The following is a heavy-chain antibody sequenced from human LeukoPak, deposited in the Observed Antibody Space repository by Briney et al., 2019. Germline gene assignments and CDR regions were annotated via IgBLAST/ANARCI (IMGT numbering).Heavy chain of an antibody. CDR3: TTGYSNYLRYYYYFYMDV. D-gene: IGHD4-11*01. CDR2: IKSKTDDGTT. J-gene: IGHJ6*03. Sequence: PGGSLRLSCAASGFPFHKAWMSWVRQAPGKGLEWVGRIKSKTDDGTTDYAAPVKGRFTISRDDLKETLYLQMNSLKTEDTAVYYCTTGYSNYLRYYYYFYMDVWGKGTTVTVSS. V-gene: IGHV3-15*01. CDR1: GFPFHKAW.